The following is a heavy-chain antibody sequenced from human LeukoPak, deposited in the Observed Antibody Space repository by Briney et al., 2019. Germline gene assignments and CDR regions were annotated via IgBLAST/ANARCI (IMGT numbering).Heavy chain of an antibody. CDR2: LQYDRTNV. J-gene: IGHJ3*02. V-gene: IGHV3-30*02. CDR3: AKDLPSYCGGDCYSSDAFDI. D-gene: IGHD2-21*02. CDR1: GFTFSSYS. Sequence: PGGSLRLSCAGSGFTFSSYSMNWVRQAPGKGLEWVAYLQYDRTNVQYADSVRGRFTISRDNSKNILYLQMNSLRAEDTAVYYCAKDLPSYCGGDCYSSDAFDIWGQGTMVTVSS.